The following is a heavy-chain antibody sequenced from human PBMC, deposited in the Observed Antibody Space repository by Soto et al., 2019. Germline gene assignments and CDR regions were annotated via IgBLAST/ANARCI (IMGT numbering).Heavy chain of an antibody. CDR3: AKERQATTVTLPDY. CDR1: GFTFSSYA. Sequence: EVPLLESGGGLVQPGGSLRLSCAASGFTFSSYAMSWVRQAPGKGLDWVSTISGSGGSTYYADSVKGRFTMSRDNSXNTVYLQMNSLRAEDTAIYYCAKERQATTVTLPDYWGQGTLVTVSS. D-gene: IGHD4-17*01. V-gene: IGHV3-23*01. J-gene: IGHJ4*02. CDR2: ISGSGGST.